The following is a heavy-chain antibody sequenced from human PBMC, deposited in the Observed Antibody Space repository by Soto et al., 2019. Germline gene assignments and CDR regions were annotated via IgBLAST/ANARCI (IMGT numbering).Heavy chain of an antibody. J-gene: IGHJ6*02. D-gene: IGHD6-13*01. CDR1: GYTFTSYD. CDR2: MNPNSGNT. CDR3: ARDVSSPRPRAFYYYGMDV. Sequence: ASVKVSCKASGYTFTSYDINWVRQATGQGLEWMGWMNPNSGNTGYAQKFQGRVTMTRNTSISTAYMELSSLRSEDTAVYYCARDVSSPRPRAFYYYGMDVWGQGTTVTVSS. V-gene: IGHV1-8*01.